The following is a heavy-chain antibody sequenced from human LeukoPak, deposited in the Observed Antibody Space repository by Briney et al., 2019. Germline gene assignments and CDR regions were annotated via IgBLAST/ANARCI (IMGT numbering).Heavy chain of an antibody. Sequence: SETLSLTCTVSGGSMSSSTYYWGWIRLPPGKGLEWIGSIYHSGSTYYNPSLKSRVTISVDTSKNQFSLKLSSVTAADTAVYYCARHLGIQLWFLDYWGQGTLVTVSS. V-gene: IGHV4-39*01. D-gene: IGHD5-18*01. CDR2: IYHSGST. CDR3: ARHLGIQLWFLDY. CDR1: GGSMSSSTYY. J-gene: IGHJ4*02.